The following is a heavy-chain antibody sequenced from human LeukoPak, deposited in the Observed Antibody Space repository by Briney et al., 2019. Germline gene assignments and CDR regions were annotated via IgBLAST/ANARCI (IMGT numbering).Heavy chain of an antibody. CDR1: GGSVSNTLHY. CDR3: ARLTKGRYFDYIFDY. Sequence: SGTLSLTCSVSGGSVSNTLHYWGWIRQPPGKGLEWIGNINYIGSSAYNPSLRSRVTVSVDTSKNQFFLKMRSVTAADTAVYYCARLTKGRYFDYIFDYWGQGSLVTVSS. CDR2: INYIGSS. J-gene: IGHJ4*02. V-gene: IGHV4-39*01. D-gene: IGHD3-9*01.